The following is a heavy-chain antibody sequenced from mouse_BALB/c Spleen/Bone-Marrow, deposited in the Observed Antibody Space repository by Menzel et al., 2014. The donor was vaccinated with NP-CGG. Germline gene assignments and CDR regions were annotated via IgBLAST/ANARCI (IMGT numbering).Heavy chain of an antibody. V-gene: IGHV5-9-4*01. CDR3: ARDGYGGSD. D-gene: IGHD1-1*01. CDR1: GFTFSTYA. CDR2: ISSGGSYT. J-gene: IGHJ3*01. Sequence: EVKLVEPGGVLVKPGGSLKFSRAASGFTFSTYAMSWVRQSLEKRLEWVAEISSGGSYTYYPDTVTGRFTISRDNAKSTLYLEMSSLRSEDTAMYYCARDGYGGSDWGRGALVTVSA.